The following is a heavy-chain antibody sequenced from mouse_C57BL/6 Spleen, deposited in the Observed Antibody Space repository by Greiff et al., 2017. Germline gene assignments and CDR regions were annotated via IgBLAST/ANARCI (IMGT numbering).Heavy chain of an antibody. CDR2: IDPSDSYT. Sequence: QVQLKQPGAELVMPGASVKLSCKASGYTFTSYWMHWVKQRPGQGLEWIGEIDPSDSYTNYNQKFKGKSTLTVDKSSSTAYMQLSSLTSEDSAVYYCARRGPRGAMDGWGQGASVTVSS. J-gene: IGHJ4*01. CDR3: ARRGPRGAMDG. V-gene: IGHV1-69*01. CDR1: GYTFTSYW.